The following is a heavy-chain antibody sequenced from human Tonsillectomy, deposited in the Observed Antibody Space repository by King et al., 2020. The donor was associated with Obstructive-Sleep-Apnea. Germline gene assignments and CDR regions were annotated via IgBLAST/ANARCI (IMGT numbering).Heavy chain of an antibody. CDR2: IYYSGST. J-gene: IGHJ4*02. D-gene: IGHD3-22*01. CDR1: GGSINSSSYY. V-gene: IGHV4-39*07. CDR3: ARSNYYDSSGSSNSDFDY. Sequence: QLQESGPGLVKPSETLSLTCTVSGGSINSSSYYWGWIRQPPGKGLEWIGSIYYSGSTYYNPSLKSRVTISVDTSKNQFSLKLSSVTAADTAVYYCARSNYYDSSGSSNSDFDYWGQGTLVTVSS.